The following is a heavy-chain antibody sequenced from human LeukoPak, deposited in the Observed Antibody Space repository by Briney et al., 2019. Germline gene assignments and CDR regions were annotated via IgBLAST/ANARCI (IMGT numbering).Heavy chain of an antibody. Sequence: ASVTVSCKPSGYTFTNYYVHWVRQAHGQGLEWMGYIVPDTGGVDYDQRFQGRVAMTRDKSISTVYMELTSLKSDDTAVYYCATEDKYCSGGNCGKFWGQGTLVTVSS. CDR2: IVPDTGGV. CDR1: GYTFTNYY. J-gene: IGHJ4*02. D-gene: IGHD2-15*01. V-gene: IGHV1-2*02. CDR3: ATEDKYCSGGNCGKF.